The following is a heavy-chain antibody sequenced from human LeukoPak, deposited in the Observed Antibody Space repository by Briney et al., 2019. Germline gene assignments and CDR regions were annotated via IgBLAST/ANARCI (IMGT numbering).Heavy chain of an antibody. D-gene: IGHD6-13*01. V-gene: IGHV3-30-3*01. CDR2: ISYDGSNK. CDR3: ARDIAVAGTRWFDP. J-gene: IGHJ5*02. CDR1: GLTFSSYA. Sequence: GGSLRLSCAASGLTFSSYAMHWVRQAPGKGLEWVAVISYDGSNKYYADSVKGRFTISRDISKNTLYLQMNSLRAEDTAVYYCARDIAVAGTRWFDPWGQGTLVTVSS.